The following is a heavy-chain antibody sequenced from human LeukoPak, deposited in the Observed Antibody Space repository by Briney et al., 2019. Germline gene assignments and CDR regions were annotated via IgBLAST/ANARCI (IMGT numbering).Heavy chain of an antibody. V-gene: IGHV4-59*01. CDR2: IYYIGST. J-gene: IGHJ4*02. CDR3: ARVVGATGSSDY. D-gene: IGHD1-26*01. Sequence: SETLSLTCTVSGGSISSDYWSWIQQPPGKGLEWIGYIYYIGSTNYNPSLKSRITISVDTSKSHFSLKLSSVTAADTAVYYCARVVGATGSSDYWGQGTLVTVSS. CDR1: GGSISSDY.